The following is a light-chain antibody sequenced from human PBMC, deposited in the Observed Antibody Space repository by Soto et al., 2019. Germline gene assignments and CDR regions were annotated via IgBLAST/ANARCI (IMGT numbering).Light chain of an antibody. Sequence: QSALTQPASVSGSPGQSITISCTGTSSDVGGYNYVSWNQQHPGKAPKLMIYDVSNRPSGVSNRFSGSKSGNTASLTISGLQAEDEADYYCSSYTSSSILFGGGTQLTVL. CDR3: SSYTSSSIL. J-gene: IGLJ2*01. CDR2: DVS. V-gene: IGLV2-14*01. CDR1: SSDVGGYNY.